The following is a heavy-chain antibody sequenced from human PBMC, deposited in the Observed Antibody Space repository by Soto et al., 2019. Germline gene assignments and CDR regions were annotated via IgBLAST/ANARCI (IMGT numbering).Heavy chain of an antibody. Sequence: GGSLRLSCAASGFSVSNNYMNWVRQAPGKGLEWVSLIYSGGTTHYADSVKGRFTISRDNSKNTLYFQMNSLRAEDTAVYYCARGLDLWSGYYDQYYYGLDVWGQGTTVTVSS. CDR1: GFSVSNNY. CDR3: ARGLDLWSGYYDQYYYGLDV. V-gene: IGHV3-53*01. J-gene: IGHJ6*02. D-gene: IGHD3-3*01. CDR2: IYSGGTT.